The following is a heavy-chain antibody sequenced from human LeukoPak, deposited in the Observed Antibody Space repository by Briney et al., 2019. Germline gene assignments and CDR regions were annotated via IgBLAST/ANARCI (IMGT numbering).Heavy chain of an antibody. CDR1: GGTFSSYA. D-gene: IGHD1-26*01. J-gene: IGHJ4*02. Sequence: SVTVSCKASGGTFSSYAISWVRQAPGQGLEWMGGIIPIFGTANYAQKFQGRVTITADGSTSTAYMELSSLRSEDTAVYYCASLIRKFSGSYYGYWGQGTLVTVSS. V-gene: IGHV1-69*13. CDR2: IIPIFGTA. CDR3: ASLIRKFSGSYYGY.